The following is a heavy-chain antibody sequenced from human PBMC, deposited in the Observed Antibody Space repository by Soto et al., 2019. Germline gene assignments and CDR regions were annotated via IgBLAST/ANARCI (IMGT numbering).Heavy chain of an antibody. CDR3: AREGYYDSSGSIGY. Sequence: SETLSLTCAVSGYSISSGYYWGWIRQPPGKGLEWIGSIYHSGSTYYNPSLKSRVTISVDTSKNQFSLKLSSVTAADTAVYYCAREGYYDSSGSIGYWGQGTLVTVSS. V-gene: IGHV4-38-2*02. J-gene: IGHJ4*02. D-gene: IGHD3-22*01. CDR1: GYSISSGYY. CDR2: IYHSGST.